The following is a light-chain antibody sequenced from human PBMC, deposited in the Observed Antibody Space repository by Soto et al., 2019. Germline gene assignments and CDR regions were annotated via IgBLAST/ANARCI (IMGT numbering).Light chain of an antibody. V-gene: IGKV1-27*01. CDR3: QKYSSVPV. CDR2: AAS. CDR1: QGINNY. J-gene: IGKJ3*01. Sequence: DIPMTQSPSSLSASVGDRVTITCRASQGINNYVAWYQQKPGKPPKLLIYAASTLQSGVPSRFSGSGTGTDFTLTINSLQPEDVATYSCQKYSSVPVFGPGTKVDIK.